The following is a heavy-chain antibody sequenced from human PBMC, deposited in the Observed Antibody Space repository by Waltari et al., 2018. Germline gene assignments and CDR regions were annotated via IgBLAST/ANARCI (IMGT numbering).Heavy chain of an antibody. CDR2: VIPIFGTP. CDR3: AKREIGYAFDI. D-gene: IGHD1-26*01. CDR1: GGSFGPYA. Sequence: QVQLVPSGAEVKQPGAAVKVSCRASGGSFGPYAITWVRQAPGQGLEWMGGVIPIFGTPNYAPKFQGRVTVSADPSTSTAYLEVRRLISEDTAVYYCAKREIGYAFDIWGHGTMVTVSS. J-gene: IGHJ3*02. V-gene: IGHV1-69*12.